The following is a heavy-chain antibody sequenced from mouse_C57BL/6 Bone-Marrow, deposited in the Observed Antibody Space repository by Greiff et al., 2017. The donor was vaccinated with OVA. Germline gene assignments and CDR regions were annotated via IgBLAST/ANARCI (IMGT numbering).Heavy chain of an antibody. D-gene: IGHD1-1*01. V-gene: IGHV1-85*01. CDR2: IYPRDGST. CDR3: ARERDLDYGSSPFAY. Sequence: SGPELVKPGASVKLSCKASGYTFTSYDINWVKQRPGQGLEWIGWIYPRDGSTKYNEKFKGKATLTVDTSSSTAYMELHSLTSEDSAVYFCARERDLDYGSSPFAYWGQGTLVTVSA. CDR1: GYTFTSYD. J-gene: IGHJ3*01.